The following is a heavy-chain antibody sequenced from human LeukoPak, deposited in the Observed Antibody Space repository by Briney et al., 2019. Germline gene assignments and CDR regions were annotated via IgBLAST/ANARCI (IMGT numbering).Heavy chain of an antibody. CDR2: INHSGST. D-gene: IGHD6-6*01. V-gene: IGHV4-4*02. CDR1: GGSISSSNW. CDR3: AREGFSSSSDPDY. Sequence: SETLSLTCAVSGGSISSSNWWSWVRQPPGKGLEWIGEINHSGSTNYNPSLKSRVTISVDTSKNQFSLKLSSVTAADTAVYYCAREGFSSSSDPDYWGQGTLVTVSS. J-gene: IGHJ4*02.